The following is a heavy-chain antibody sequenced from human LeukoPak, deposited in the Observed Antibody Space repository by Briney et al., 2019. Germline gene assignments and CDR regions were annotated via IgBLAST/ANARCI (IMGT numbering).Heavy chain of an antibody. CDR2: IYYSGST. V-gene: IGHV4-39*01. Sequence: SETLSLTCTVSVGSSSSSNYYLGWIRQPPVKGLEWIGSIYYSGSTYYNPSLKSRVTISVDTSKNQFSLKLSSVSAADTAVYYCARHPVLRYLGTWGQGTLVTVSS. J-gene: IGHJ4*02. CDR1: VGSSSSSNYY. D-gene: IGHD3-9*01. CDR3: ARHPVLRYLGT.